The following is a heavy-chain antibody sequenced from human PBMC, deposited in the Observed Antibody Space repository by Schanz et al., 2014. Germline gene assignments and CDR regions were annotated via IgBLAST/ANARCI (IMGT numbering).Heavy chain of an antibody. J-gene: IGHJ5*02. CDR3: ARAPPLVRGIAGWFGP. V-gene: IGHV3-23*04. CDR1: GFNFITFA. Sequence: EVHLVESGGGLVQPGGSLRLSCAASGFNFITFAMSWVRQAPGKGPEWVSTIGGDASRTYYADSVKGRFTISRDNSKTTLYPQMNSLRADDTALYYCARAPPLVRGIAGWFGPWGQGSLVTVSS. CDR2: IGGDASRT. D-gene: IGHD3-10*01.